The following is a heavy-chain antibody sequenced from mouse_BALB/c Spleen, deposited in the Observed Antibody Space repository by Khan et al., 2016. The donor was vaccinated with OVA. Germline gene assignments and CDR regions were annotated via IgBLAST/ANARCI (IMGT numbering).Heavy chain of an antibody. V-gene: IGHV1S41*01. J-gene: IGHJ4*01. Sequence: DLVKPGASVKLSCRASGYTFTSYWINWIKQRPGQGLEWIGRIAPGRGSTSYNEMFKGKATLTVDQSSSPAYIQLSSLSSEDSAVCYSARSNYYGSGLYAIDYWGQGTSVTVAT. CDR2: IAPGRGST. CDR1: GYTFTSYW. D-gene: IGHD1-1*01. CDR3: ARSNYYGSGLYAIDY.